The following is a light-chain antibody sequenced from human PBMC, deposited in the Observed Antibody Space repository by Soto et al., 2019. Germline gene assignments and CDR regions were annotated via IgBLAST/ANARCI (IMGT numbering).Light chain of an antibody. CDR2: SSN. V-gene: IGLV1-44*01. J-gene: IGLJ2*01. CDR3: AAWDDSLSGLV. Sequence: QSVLTQPPSASGTPGQRVTISCSGSSSNIGSNTVNWYQQLPGTAPTLLIYSSNQRPSGVPDRFSASKSGTSASLAISGLQSEDEADYYCAAWDDSLSGLVFGGGTKLTVL. CDR1: SSNIGSNT.